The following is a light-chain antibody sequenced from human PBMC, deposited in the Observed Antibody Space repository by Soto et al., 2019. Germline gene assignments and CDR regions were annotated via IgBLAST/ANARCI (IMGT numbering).Light chain of an antibody. J-gene: IGLJ1*01. V-gene: IGLV2-14*01. CDR2: EVN. CDR1: SSDVGGFNY. Sequence: QSVLTQPASVSGSPGQSITISCTGTSSDVGGFNYVSWYQQHPGKAPKLMIYEVNNRPSGVSNRFSGSKSGNTASLTISGLQAEDEADYYCCSYAGSYIQYVFGTGTKVTVL. CDR3: CSYAGSYIQYV.